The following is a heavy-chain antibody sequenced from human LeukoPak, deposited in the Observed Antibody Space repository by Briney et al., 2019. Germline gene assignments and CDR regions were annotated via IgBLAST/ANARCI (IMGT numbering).Heavy chain of an antibody. D-gene: IGHD1-26*01. Sequence: SETLSLTCTVSDGSISSYYWSWIRQPPGKGLEWIGYIYYSGSTNYNPSLKSRVTISVDTSKNQFSLKLSSVTAADTAVYYCAVNLGGGANFDYWGQGTLVTVSS. CDR1: DGSISSYY. CDR2: IYYSGST. V-gene: IGHV4-59*01. CDR3: AVNLGGGANFDY. J-gene: IGHJ4*02.